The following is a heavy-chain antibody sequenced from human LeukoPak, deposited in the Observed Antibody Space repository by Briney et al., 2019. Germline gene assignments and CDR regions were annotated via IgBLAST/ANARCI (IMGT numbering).Heavy chain of an antibody. CDR1: GGSISSSY. J-gene: IGHJ4*02. CDR2: IYYSGST. Sequence: PSETLSLTCTVSGGSISSSYWSWIRQPPGKGLEWIGYIYYSGSTNYNSSLKSRVTISVDTSKNQFSLKLSSVTAADTAVYYCARGPQLSTSTPLDYWGQGTLVTVSS. V-gene: IGHV4-59*08. CDR3: ARGPQLSTSTPLDY. D-gene: IGHD5/OR15-5a*01.